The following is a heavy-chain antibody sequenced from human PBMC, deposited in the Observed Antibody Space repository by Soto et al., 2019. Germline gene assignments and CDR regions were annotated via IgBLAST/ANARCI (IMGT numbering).Heavy chain of an antibody. J-gene: IGHJ4*02. Sequence: GGSLRLSCAASGFTVSSNYMSWVRQAPGKGLEWVSVMSGSGDDAYYADSVKGRFTISRDNSKNMLYLQMNSLRAEDTAVYFCAKKVTIYAVDPADYWGQGTQVTVSS. CDR3: AKKVTIYAVDPADY. CDR2: MSGSGDDA. V-gene: IGHV3-23*01. D-gene: IGHD3-3*01. CDR1: GFTVSSNY.